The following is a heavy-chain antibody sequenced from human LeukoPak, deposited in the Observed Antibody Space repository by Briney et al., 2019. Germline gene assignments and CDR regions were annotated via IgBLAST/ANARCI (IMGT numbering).Heavy chain of an antibody. V-gene: IGHV3-23*01. CDR1: GFSFSGYA. CDR2: ISTSGGST. D-gene: IGHD4-23*01. Sequence: PGGSLRLSCAASGFSFSGYAMSWVRQAPGKGLEWVSGISTSGGSTYYADSVKGRFTISRDNSKNTLYLQMNSLRAEDTAVYYCAKSPAVDAAFDIWGQGTMVTVSS. CDR3: AKSPAVDAAFDI. J-gene: IGHJ3*02.